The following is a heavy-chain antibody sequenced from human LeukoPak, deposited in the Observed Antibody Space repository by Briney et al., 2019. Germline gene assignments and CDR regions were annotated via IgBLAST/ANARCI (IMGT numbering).Heavy chain of an antibody. CDR2: IIPIFGTA. CDR1: GGTFSSYA. V-gene: IGHV1-69*06. J-gene: IGHJ4*02. CDR3: ARDVPPGVVVPADIHY. D-gene: IGHD2-2*01. Sequence: SVKVSCKASGGTFSSYAISWVRQAPGQGLEWMGRIIPIFGTANYAQKFQGRVTITADKSTSTAYMELSSLRSEDTAVYYCARDVPPGVVVPADIHYWGQGTLVTVSS.